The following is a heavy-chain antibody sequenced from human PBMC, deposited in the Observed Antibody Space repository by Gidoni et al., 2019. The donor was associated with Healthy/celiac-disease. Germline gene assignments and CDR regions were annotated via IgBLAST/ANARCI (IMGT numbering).Heavy chain of an antibody. CDR3: ARHEQWLPLLPHPPGFDY. CDR2: ST. Sequence: STYYNPSLKSRVTISVDTSKNQFSLKLSSVTAADTAVYYCARHEQWLPLLPHPPGFDYWGQGTLVTVSS. J-gene: IGHJ4*02. V-gene: IGHV4-39*01. D-gene: IGHD6-19*01.